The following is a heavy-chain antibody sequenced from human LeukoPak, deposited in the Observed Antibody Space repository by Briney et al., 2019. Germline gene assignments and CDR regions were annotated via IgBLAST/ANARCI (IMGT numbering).Heavy chain of an antibody. Sequence: PGGSLRLSCAASGFTFSSYGMHWVRQAPGKGLVWVSRVNSDGSSTTYADSVKGRFTISRDNAKNTLYLQMNSLRAEDTAVYYCASFSSDSSDYTKSDYWGQGTLVTVSS. V-gene: IGHV3-74*01. CDR2: VNSDGSST. CDR3: ASFSSDSSDYTKSDY. D-gene: IGHD3-22*01. J-gene: IGHJ4*02. CDR1: GFTFSSYG.